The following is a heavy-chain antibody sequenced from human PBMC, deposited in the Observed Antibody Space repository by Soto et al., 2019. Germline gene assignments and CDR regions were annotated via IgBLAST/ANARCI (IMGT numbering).Heavy chain of an antibody. CDR2: ISSTTNYI. Sequence: GGSLRFSCAASGFTFTRYSMNWVRQAPGRGLEWVSSISSTTNYIYYADSMKGRFTVSRDNAKNSVYLEMNSLSAEDTAVYYCARESEDLTSNLDYWGQGTLVTVSS. V-gene: IGHV3-21*01. CDR3: ARESEDLTSNLDY. J-gene: IGHJ4*02. CDR1: GFTFTRYS.